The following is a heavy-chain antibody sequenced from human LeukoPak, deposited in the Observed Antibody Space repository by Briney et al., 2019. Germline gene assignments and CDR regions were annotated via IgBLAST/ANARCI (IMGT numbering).Heavy chain of an antibody. CDR1: GYSFTNNW. CDR3: VRSPACSGGDCYPNWFDP. Sequence: GESLKISCKSSGYSFTNNWIGWVRQMPGKGLEWMGIIYPGDSNTKYSPPFQGQVTISVDKSITTAYLQWSSLKASDTAMYYCVRSPACSGGDCYPNWFDPWGQGTLVTVSS. J-gene: IGHJ5*02. CDR2: IYPGDSNT. V-gene: IGHV5-51*01. D-gene: IGHD2-15*01.